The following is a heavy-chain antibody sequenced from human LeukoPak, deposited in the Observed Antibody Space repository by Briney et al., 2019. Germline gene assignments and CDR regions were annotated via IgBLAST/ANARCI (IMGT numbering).Heavy chain of an antibody. Sequence: PSETLSLTFAVYGGSFSGYYWSWIRQPPGKGLEWIGEINHSGSTNYNPSLKSRVTISVDTSKNQFSLKLSSVTAADTAVYYCASVGSGWYRLFDYWGQGTLVTVSS. V-gene: IGHV4-34*01. D-gene: IGHD6-19*01. J-gene: IGHJ4*02. CDR1: GGSFSGYY. CDR3: ASVGSGWYRLFDY. CDR2: INHSGST.